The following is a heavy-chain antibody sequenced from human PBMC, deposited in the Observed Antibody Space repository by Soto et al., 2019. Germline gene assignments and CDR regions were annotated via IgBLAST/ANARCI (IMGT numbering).Heavy chain of an antibody. CDR2: IYYSGST. Sequence: SETLSLTCTVSGGSVSSGSYYWSWIRQPPGKGLEWIGYIYYSGSTNYNPSLKSRVTISVDTSKNQFSLKLSSVTAADTAVYYCAREKATPWYYYYGMDVWGQGTTVTVSS. V-gene: IGHV4-61*01. CDR3: AREKATPWYYYYGMDV. J-gene: IGHJ6*02. D-gene: IGHD2-15*01. CDR1: GGSVSSGSYY.